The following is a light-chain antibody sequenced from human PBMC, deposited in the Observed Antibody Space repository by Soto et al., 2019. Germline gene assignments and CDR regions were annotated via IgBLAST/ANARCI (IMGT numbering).Light chain of an antibody. V-gene: IGKV1-5*01. Sequence: IQMTQSPSSLSASVGDRVTITCRASEKINKWLAWYQQKPGKAPRLLISDASSLESGVPARFSGSGSGTEFTLTISSLQSDDFAIYYCQQCNSWPCTFGQGTKVDI. CDR3: QQCNSWPCT. CDR2: DAS. CDR1: EKINKW. J-gene: IGKJ1*01.